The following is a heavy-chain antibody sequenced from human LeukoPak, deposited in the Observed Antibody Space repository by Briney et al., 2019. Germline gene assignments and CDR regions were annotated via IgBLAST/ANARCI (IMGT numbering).Heavy chain of an antibody. CDR3: ARNRIRSYYDSSGYYDRRAFDI. D-gene: IGHD3-22*01. CDR2: IYYSGST. Sequence: SETLSLTCTVSGGPISSHYWSWIRKPPGKGLEWIGYIYYSGSTNYNRYHKSGVFIFVGTYKNQFSLMLSSVMAADTAVYYCARNRIRSYYDSSGYYDRRAFDIWGQGIMVTVSS. CDR1: GGPISSHY. V-gene: IGHV4-59*11. J-gene: IGHJ3*02.